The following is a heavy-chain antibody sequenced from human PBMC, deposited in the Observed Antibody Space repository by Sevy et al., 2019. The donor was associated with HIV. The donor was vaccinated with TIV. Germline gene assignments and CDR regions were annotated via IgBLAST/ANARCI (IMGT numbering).Heavy chain of an antibody. Sequence: GGSLRLSCAASGFTFSSYGLHWVRQAPGKGLEWVAVISYDGSNKYYADSVKGRFTISRDNSKNTLYLQMNSLRAEDTAVYYCAKGGETFDGYFDLWGRGTLVTVSS. CDR3: AKGGETFDGYFDL. J-gene: IGHJ2*01. CDR1: GFTFSSYG. V-gene: IGHV3-30*18. CDR2: ISYDGSNK. D-gene: IGHD3-16*01.